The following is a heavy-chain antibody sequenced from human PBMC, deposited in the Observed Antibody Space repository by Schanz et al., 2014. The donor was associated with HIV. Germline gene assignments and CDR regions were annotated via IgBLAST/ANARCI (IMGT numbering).Heavy chain of an antibody. J-gene: IGHJ4*02. Sequence: EVQLLESGGVLVQPGGSLRLSCAASGFTFSNYAMTWVRQAPGKGLEWVSVMTTNDRIYYAESVKGRFTISRDTSTNTLYLQMSGLRAEDTAVYYCAKDGSLDYDNSGYYATWGQGTLVTVSS. CDR3: AKDGSLDYDNSGYYAT. CDR1: GFTFSNYA. CDR2: MTTNDRI. D-gene: IGHD3-22*01. V-gene: IGHV3-23*01.